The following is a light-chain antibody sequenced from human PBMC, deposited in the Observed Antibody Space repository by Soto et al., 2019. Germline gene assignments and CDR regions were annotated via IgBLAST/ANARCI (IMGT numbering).Light chain of an antibody. Sequence: DIVMTQSPDSLAVSLGERATINCKSSQSVLYSSNNKNYLAWYQQKPGQPPKLLIYWASTRESGVPDRFSGSGSGTDFTLTIGSLQAEDVANYYCQQYYSSPWTFGQGTKVEIK. V-gene: IGKV4-1*01. CDR3: QQYYSSPWT. CDR2: WAS. J-gene: IGKJ1*01. CDR1: QSVLYSSNNKNY.